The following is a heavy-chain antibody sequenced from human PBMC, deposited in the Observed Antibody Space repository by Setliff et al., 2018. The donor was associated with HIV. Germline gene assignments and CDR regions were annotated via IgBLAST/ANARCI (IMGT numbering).Heavy chain of an antibody. CDR3: ARDGRIAAAGSWNYYYMDV. CDR2: INAYNGNT. CDR1: GYTFTFYG. D-gene: IGHD6-13*01. Sequence: ASVKVSCKASGYTFTFYGINWVRQAPGQGLEWMGWINAYNGNTNYAQKLQGRVTMTTDTSTSTAYMELRSLRSDDTAVYFCARDGRIAAAGSWNYYYMDVWGKGTTVTVSS. J-gene: IGHJ6*03. V-gene: IGHV1-18*01.